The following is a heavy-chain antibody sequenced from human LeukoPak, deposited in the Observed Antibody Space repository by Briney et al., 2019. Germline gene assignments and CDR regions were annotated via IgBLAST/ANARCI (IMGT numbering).Heavy chain of an antibody. CDR1: GGTFSSYA. CDR3: ARSFVYGDYYFDY. V-gene: IGHV1-69*05. D-gene: IGHD4-17*01. Sequence: SVKVSCKASGGTFSSYAISWVRQAPGQGLEWMEGIIPIFGTANYAQKFQGRVTITTDESTSTAYMELSSLRSEDTAVYYCARSFVYGDYYFDYWGQGTLVTVSS. CDR2: IIPIFGTA. J-gene: IGHJ4*02.